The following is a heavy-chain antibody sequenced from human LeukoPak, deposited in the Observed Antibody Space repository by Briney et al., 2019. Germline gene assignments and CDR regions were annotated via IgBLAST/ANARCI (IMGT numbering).Heavy chain of an antibody. J-gene: IGHJ6*03. V-gene: IGHV1-2*02. CDR1: GYTFTGHS. Sequence: GASVKVSCKASGYTFTGHSMHWVRQAPGQGLEWMGWTNPNSGGTNYAQNFQGRVTMTRDTSITTAYMELSRLRSDDTAVYYCARGCYYYYYYMDVWGKGTTVTVSS. CDR2: TNPNSGGT. CDR3: ARGCYYYYYYMDV.